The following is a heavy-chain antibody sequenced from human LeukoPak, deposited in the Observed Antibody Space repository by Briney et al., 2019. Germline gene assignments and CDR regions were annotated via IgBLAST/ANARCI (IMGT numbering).Heavy chain of an antibody. J-gene: IGHJ4*02. CDR2: ISYDGSNK. D-gene: IGHD4-17*01. CDR3: AKVAYGDYVRSGDY. V-gene: IGHV3-30-3*01. Sequence: GGSLRLSCAASGFTFSSYAMHWVRQAPGKGLEWVAVISYDGSNKYYADSVKGRFTISRDNSKNTLYLQMNSLRAEDTAVYYCAKVAYGDYVRSGDYWGQGTLVTVSS. CDR1: GFTFSSYA.